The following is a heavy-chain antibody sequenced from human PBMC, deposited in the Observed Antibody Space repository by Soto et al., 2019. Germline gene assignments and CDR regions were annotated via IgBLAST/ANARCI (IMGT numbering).Heavy chain of an antibody. CDR2: IYYSGST. D-gene: IGHD5-12*01. Sequence: QVQLQESGPGLVKPSQTLSLTCTVSGVSISSGGYYWSWIRQHPGKGLEWIGYIYYSGSTYYNPSLKSRVTISVDTSKNQFSLKLSSVTAADTAVYYCANRDGYNYYFDYWGQGTLVTVSS. J-gene: IGHJ4*02. CDR1: GVSISSGGYY. CDR3: ANRDGYNYYFDY. V-gene: IGHV4-31*03.